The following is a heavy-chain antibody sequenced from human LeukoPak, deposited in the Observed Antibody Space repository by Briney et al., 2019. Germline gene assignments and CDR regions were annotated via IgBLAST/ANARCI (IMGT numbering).Heavy chain of an antibody. J-gene: IGHJ4*02. V-gene: IGHV3-53*01. D-gene: IGHD1-26*01. CDR1: GFTVSSNY. CDR2: IYSGGST. CDR3: ARSTWGGDLLTFDY. Sequence: GGSLRLSCAASGFTVSSNYMSWVRQAPGKGLKWVSVIYSGGSTYYADSVKGRFTISRDNSKNALYLQMNSLRAEDTAVYFCARSTWGGDLLTFDYWGQGTLVTVSS.